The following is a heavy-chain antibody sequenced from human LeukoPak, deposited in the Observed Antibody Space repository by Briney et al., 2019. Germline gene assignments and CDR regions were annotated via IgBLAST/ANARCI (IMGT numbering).Heavy chain of an antibody. CDR2: ISGSGGST. CDR3: AKGKFNYYYYYMDA. V-gene: IGHV3-23*01. J-gene: IGHJ6*03. Sequence: GGTLRLSCAASGFTFSSYGMSWVRQAPGKGLEWVSAISGSGGSTYYADSVKGRFTISRDNSKNTLYLQMNSLRAEDTAVYYCAKGKFNYYYYYMDAWGKGTTVTVSS. CDR1: GFTFSSYG.